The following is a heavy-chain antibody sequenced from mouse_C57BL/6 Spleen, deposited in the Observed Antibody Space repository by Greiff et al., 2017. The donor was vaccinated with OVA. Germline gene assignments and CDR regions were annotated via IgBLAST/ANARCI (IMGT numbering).Heavy chain of an antibody. Sequence: QVQLKQSGPELVKPGASVKISCKASGYAFSSSWMNWVKQRPGKGLEWIGRIYPGDGDTNYNGKFKGKATLTADKSSSTAYMQLSSLTSEDSAVYFCARSFYYGNYVDAMDDWGQGTSVTVSS. V-gene: IGHV1-82*01. CDR2: IYPGDGDT. CDR1: GYAFSSSW. D-gene: IGHD2-1*01. CDR3: ARSFYYGNYVDAMDD. J-gene: IGHJ4*01.